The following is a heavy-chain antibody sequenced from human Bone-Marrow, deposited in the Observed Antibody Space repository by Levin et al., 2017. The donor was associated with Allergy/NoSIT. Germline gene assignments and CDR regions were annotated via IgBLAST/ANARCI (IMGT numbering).Heavy chain of an antibody. Sequence: SETLSLTCTVSSGSINVYFWSWIRQPAGKGLEWLGRLYSTGTTNHNPSLSRRLTMSLDASKNEFSLKLGSVTAADTAVYFCVAGGVSSSTTFDTWGPGIQITVSS. J-gene: IGHJ4*02. V-gene: IGHV4-4*07. CDR1: SGSINVYF. CDR3: VAGGVSSSTTFDT. CDR2: LYSTGTT. D-gene: IGHD3-16*01.